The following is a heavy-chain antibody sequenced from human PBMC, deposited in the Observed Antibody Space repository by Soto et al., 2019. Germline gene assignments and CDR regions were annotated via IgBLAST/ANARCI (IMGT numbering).Heavy chain of an antibody. CDR3: ASRGSGWQDYEY. J-gene: IGHJ4*02. CDR1: GYTFTSYA. Sequence: ASVKVSCKXSGYTFTSYAMHWVRQAPGQRLEWMGWINAGNGNTKYSQKFQGRVTITRDTSASTAYMELSSLRSEDTAVYYCASRGSGWQDYEYWGQGTLVTVSS. D-gene: IGHD6-19*01. V-gene: IGHV1-3*01. CDR2: INAGNGNT.